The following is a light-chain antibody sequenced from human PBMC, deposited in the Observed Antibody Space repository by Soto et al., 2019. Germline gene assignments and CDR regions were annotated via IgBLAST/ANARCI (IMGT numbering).Light chain of an antibody. CDR1: TSNIGSQT. CDR2: ANN. V-gene: IGLV1-44*01. CDR3: ASWDDSLNVV. Sequence: QSVLTQPPSASGTPGQSVTISCSGSTSNIGSQTVNWYQHLPGAAPKLLIYANNQRPSGVPNRFSGSKSGTSASLAITGPQSEDEADYYCASWDDSLNVVFGGGTKLTVL. J-gene: IGLJ2*01.